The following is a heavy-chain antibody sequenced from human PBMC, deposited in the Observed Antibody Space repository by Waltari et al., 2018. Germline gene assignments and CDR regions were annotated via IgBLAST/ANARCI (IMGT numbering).Heavy chain of an antibody. V-gene: IGHV1-69*08. CDR1: GGTFSSYA. D-gene: IGHD6-13*01. J-gene: IGHJ5*02. CDR3: ARSIAAAGNNWFDP. Sequence: QVQLVQSGAEVKTPGSSVTVSCKASGGTFSSYAISWVRPAPGQGLEWMGRIIPIFGTANYAQKFQGRVTITADKSTSTAYMELSSLRSEDTAVYYCARSIAAAGNNWFDPWGQGTLVTVSS. CDR2: IIPIFGTA.